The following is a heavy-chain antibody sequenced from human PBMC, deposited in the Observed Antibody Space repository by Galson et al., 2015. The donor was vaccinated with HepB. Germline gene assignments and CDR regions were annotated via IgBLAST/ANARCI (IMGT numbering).Heavy chain of an antibody. V-gene: IGHV4-31*03. J-gene: IGHJ4*02. CDR3: ARGNPHCSSTSCYEGGVDY. CDR2: IYYSGST. CDR1: GGSISSGGYY. D-gene: IGHD2-2*01. Sequence: TLSLTCTVSGGSISSGGYYWSWIRQHPGKGLEWIGYIYYSGSTYYNPSLKSRITMSVDTSKNQFSLKLSSVTAADTAVYYCARGNPHCSSTSCYEGGVDYWGQGTLVTVSS.